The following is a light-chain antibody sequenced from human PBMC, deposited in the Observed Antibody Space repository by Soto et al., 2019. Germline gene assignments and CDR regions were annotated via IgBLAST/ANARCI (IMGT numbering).Light chain of an antibody. J-gene: IGLJ3*02. V-gene: IGLV2-11*01. Sequence: QSVLTQPRSVSGSPGQSVTISCTGTSSDVGGYNYVYWYQQHPGKAPKLMIYDVSKRPSGVPDRFSGSKSGNTASLTISGLQAEDDADYYCCSYAGSYTLVFGGGTKLTVL. CDR3: CSYAGSYTLV. CDR1: SSDVGGYNY. CDR2: DVS.